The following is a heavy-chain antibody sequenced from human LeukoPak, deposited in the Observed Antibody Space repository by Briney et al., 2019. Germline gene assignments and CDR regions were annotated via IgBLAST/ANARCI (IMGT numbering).Heavy chain of an antibody. CDR3: ARLSSSGSPPTY. Sequence: SETLSLTCTVSGGSISSYYWSWIRQSPGKGLEWIGYIYYSGSTNYNPSLKSRVTISVDTSKNQFSLKLISVTAADTAVYYCARLSSSGSPPTYWGQGTLVTVSS. CDR1: GGSISSYY. CDR2: IYYSGST. J-gene: IGHJ4*02. D-gene: IGHD6-19*01. V-gene: IGHV4-59*01.